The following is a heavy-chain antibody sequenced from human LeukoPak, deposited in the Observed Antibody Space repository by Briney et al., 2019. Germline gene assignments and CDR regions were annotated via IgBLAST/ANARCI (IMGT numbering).Heavy chain of an antibody. Sequence: SSETLSLTCSVSGGPISNWYWSWIRQPAGKGLEWIGRIYPSGSTNYNPSLKSRVTMSLDTSKNQLSLKVTSVTAADTAVYYCATGAGDFDHWGQGTLVTVSS. D-gene: IGHD1-14*01. CDR3: ATGAGDFDH. CDR2: IYPSGST. CDR1: GGPISNWY. V-gene: IGHV4-4*07. J-gene: IGHJ4*02.